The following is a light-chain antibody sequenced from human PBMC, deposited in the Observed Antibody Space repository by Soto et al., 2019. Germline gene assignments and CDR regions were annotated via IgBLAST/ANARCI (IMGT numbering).Light chain of an antibody. CDR2: KVS. J-gene: IGKJ3*01. V-gene: IGKV2-30*01. CDR1: QSLVYSDGNTY. CDR3: MQGTHWPPFT. Sequence: DVVMTQSPLSLPVTLGQPASISCRSSQSLVYSDGNTYLNWFQQRPGQSPRRLIYKVSNRDSGGTDRFSGSGSGTDFTLKISRVEAEDVVVYYYMQGTHWPPFTFGPGTKVDIK.